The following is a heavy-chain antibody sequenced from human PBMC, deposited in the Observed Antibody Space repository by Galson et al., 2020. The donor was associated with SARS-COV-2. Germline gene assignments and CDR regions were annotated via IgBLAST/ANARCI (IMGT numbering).Heavy chain of an antibody. Sequence: SETLSLTCTVSGGSISSSYYWGWIRQPPGEGLEWIGIISYSWSSYYNPSLKSRATMSVDTSMNQFSLKLTSVTAADTAVLYCARRGGSGYGSGWFDPWGQGTLVTVSS. CDR3: ARRGGSGYGSGWFDP. J-gene: IGHJ5*02. CDR2: ISYSWSS. V-gene: IGHV4-39*01. CDR1: GGSISSSYY. D-gene: IGHD5-12*01.